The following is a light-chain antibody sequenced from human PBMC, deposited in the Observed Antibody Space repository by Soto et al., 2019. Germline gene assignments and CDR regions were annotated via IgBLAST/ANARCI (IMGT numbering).Light chain of an antibody. V-gene: IGLV2-11*01. Sequence: QSVLTQPRSVSGSPGQSVTISCTGTSSVVGAYNYVSWYQQHPGKAPKFMIYDVSKRPSGVPDRFSGSKSGNTASLTISGLQAEDEADYYCCSYAGTYSYVFGTGTKGTVL. CDR3: CSYAGTYSYV. J-gene: IGLJ1*01. CDR1: SSVVGAYNY. CDR2: DVS.